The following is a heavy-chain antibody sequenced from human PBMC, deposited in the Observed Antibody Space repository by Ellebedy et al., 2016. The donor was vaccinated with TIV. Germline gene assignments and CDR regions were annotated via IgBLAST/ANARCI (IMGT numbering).Heavy chain of an antibody. Sequence: PGGSLRLSCAASGFSFRSYWMSWVRQAPGKGLEWVANIYQDGGVQYYVDFVKGRFTISRDNANNILYLQMKSLRAEDTAVYYCARRGSYGDYAVHVNSWFDSWGQGTPVTVAP. D-gene: IGHD4-17*01. CDR2: IYQDGGVQ. CDR1: GFSFRSYW. J-gene: IGHJ5*01. V-gene: IGHV3-7*01. CDR3: ARRGSYGDYAVHVNSWFDS.